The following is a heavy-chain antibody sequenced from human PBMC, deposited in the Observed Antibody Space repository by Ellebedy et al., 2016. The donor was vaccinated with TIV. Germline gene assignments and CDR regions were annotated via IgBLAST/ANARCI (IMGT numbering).Heavy chain of an antibody. J-gene: IGHJ4*02. Sequence: AASVKVSCKASGGTFSSYAISWVRQAPGQGLEWMGGIIPIFGTANYAQKFQGRVTITADKSTSTAYMELSSLRSEDTAVYYCARDGYSYGQFFDYWGQGTLVTVSS. D-gene: IGHD5-18*01. V-gene: IGHV1-69*06. CDR3: ARDGYSYGQFFDY. CDR1: GGTFSSYA. CDR2: IIPIFGTA.